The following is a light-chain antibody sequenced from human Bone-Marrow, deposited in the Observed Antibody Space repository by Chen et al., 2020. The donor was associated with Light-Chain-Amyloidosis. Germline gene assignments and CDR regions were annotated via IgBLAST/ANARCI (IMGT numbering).Light chain of an antibody. Sequence: EILLTQSPATLSMSPGERATLSCRASQNIDNYLAWYQQKPGQAPRLLIVDASISATGIPDRFSGSGSGTDFTLTISSLEPEDFAVYYCQQRSRWPLTFGGGTKVEIK. CDR1: QNIDNY. CDR2: DAS. CDR3: QQRSRWPLT. V-gene: IGKV3-11*01. J-gene: IGKJ4*01.